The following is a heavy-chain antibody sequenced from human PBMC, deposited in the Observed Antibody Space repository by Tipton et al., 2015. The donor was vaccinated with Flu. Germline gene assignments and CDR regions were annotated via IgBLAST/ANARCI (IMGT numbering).Heavy chain of an antibody. CDR3: ARGHKAIVVVPAAITPGWFDP. J-gene: IGHJ5*02. CDR2: ISAYNGNT. V-gene: IGHV1-18*04. D-gene: IGHD2-2*01. CDR1: GYTFTSYG. Sequence: QSGAEVKKPGASVKVSCKASGYTFTSYGISWVRQAPGQGLEWMGWISAYNGNTNYAQKLQGRVTMTTDTSTSTAYMELRSLRSDDTAVYYCARGHKAIVVVPAAITPGWFDPWGQGTLVTVSS.